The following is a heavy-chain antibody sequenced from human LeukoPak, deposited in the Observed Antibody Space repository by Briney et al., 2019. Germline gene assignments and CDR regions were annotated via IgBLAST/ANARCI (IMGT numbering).Heavy chain of an antibody. CDR1: GYTLTELS. Sequence: GASVKVSCKVSGYTLTELSMHWVRQAPGTGLEWMGGFDPEDGETIYAQKFQGRVTMTEDTSTDTAYMELSSLRSEDTAVYYCARDSDRGYSYGNDYWGQGTLVTVSS. J-gene: IGHJ4*02. V-gene: IGHV1-24*01. D-gene: IGHD5-18*01. CDR3: ARDSDRGYSYGNDY. CDR2: FDPEDGET.